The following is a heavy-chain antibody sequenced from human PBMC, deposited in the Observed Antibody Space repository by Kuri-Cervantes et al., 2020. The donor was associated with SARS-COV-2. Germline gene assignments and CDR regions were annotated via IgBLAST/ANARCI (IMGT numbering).Heavy chain of an antibody. CDR1: GFTFSSYS. J-gene: IGHJ6*02. V-gene: IGHV3-48*02. CDR3: ARKGHKVGYGMDV. D-gene: IGHD2-2*01. CDR2: ISSSSSTI. Sequence: GESLKISCAASGFTFSSYSMNWVRQAPGKGLEWVSYISSSSSTIYYADSVKGRFTISRDNAKNSLYLQMNSLRDEDTAVYYCARKGHKVGYGMDVWGQGTTVTVSS.